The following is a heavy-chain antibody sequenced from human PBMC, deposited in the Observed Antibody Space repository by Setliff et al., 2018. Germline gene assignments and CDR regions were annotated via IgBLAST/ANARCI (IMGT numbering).Heavy chain of an antibody. CDR2: INGASGNT. CDR3: VREYSGGGLT. Sequence: GASVKVSCKASGYSLSAYVMHWVRQAPGQRLEWMGWINGASGNTKYSQKYQGRVAMTTDTSTNTVYMELRSLRSDDTAVYFCVREYSGGGLTWGQGTMVTVSS. CDR1: GYSLSAYV. J-gene: IGHJ3*01. V-gene: IGHV1-3*01. D-gene: IGHD1-26*01.